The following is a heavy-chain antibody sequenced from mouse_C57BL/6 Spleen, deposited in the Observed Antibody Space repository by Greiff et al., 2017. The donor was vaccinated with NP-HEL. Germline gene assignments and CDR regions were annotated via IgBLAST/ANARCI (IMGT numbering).Heavy chain of an antibody. Sequence: QVQLQQPGAELVRPGSSVKLSCKASGYTFTSYWMHWVKQRPIQGLEWIGNIDPSDSETHYNQKFKDKATLTVDKSSSTAYMQLSSLTSEDSAVYYCARRDGNLWYFDVWGTGTTVTVSS. CDR1: GYTFTSYW. CDR2: IDPSDSET. D-gene: IGHD2-1*01. V-gene: IGHV1-52*01. J-gene: IGHJ1*03. CDR3: ARRDGNLWYFDV.